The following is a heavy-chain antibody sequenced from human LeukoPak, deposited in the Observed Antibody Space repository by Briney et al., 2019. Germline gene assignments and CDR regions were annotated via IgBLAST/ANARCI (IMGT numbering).Heavy chain of an antibody. CDR2: ISSSSSYI. Sequence: GGSLRLSCAASGFTFSHSGMNWVRQAPGKGLEWVSSISSSSSYIYYADSVKGRFTISRDNAKNSLYLQMNSLKTEDTAVYYCTTGQTAGLLWFGESTDYWGQGTLVTVSS. CDR1: GFTFSHSG. J-gene: IGHJ4*02. V-gene: IGHV3-21*03. CDR3: TTGQTAGLLWFGESTDY. D-gene: IGHD3-10*01.